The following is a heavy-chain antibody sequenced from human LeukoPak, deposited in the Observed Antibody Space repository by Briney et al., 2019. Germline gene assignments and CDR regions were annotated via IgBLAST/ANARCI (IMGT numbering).Heavy chain of an antibody. CDR3: ARHWSHSVAQFGRSYWFDP. CDR2: MDTSGHT. V-gene: IGHV4-4*07. D-gene: IGHD2-15*01. Sequence: SETLPLTCTVPGGSISGYYWSWIRQPAGKGLEWIGHMDTSGHTNYNSSLMSRVTMSVDTSKNQFSLRLTSVTAADTAVYYCARHWSHSVAQFGRSYWFDPWGQGTLVTVSS. J-gene: IGHJ5*02. CDR1: GGSISGYY.